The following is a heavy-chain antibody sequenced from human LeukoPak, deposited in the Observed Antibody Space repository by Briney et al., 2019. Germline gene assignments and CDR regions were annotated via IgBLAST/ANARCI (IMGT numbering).Heavy chain of an antibody. Sequence: VKPSETLSLTRTVSGGSISSHYWSWVRQPPGKGLEWIGYIYYSGSTNYNPSLKSRVTISVDTSKNQFSLKLSSVTAADTAVYYCARFLGDFWSGYSWFDPWGQGTLVTVSS. CDR3: ARFLGDFWSGYSWFDP. V-gene: IGHV4-59*11. J-gene: IGHJ5*02. D-gene: IGHD3-3*01. CDR1: GGSISSHY. CDR2: IYYSGST.